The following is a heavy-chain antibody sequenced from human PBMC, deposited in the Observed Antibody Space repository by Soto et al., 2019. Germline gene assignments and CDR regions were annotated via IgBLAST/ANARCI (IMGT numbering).Heavy chain of an antibody. J-gene: IGHJ4*02. CDR1: GFPFSNYV. V-gene: IGHV3-23*01. CDR3: AKLTLVLALGFDY. D-gene: IGHD3-10*01. Sequence: GGSLILSCAASGFPFSNYVMSSVRQAPGKGLEWVSSISGSGDNTYYADSVKGRFTISRDNSKNTLFLQMNSLRAEDTAVYYCAKLTLVLALGFDYWGQGTLVNVSS. CDR2: ISGSGDNT.